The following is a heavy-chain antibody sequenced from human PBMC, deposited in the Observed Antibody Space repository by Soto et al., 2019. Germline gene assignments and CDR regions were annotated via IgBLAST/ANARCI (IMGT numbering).Heavy chain of an antibody. CDR2: FYYTGGT. V-gene: IGHV4-39*01. CDR3: ASPRQGNYDFLSGYYALDY. D-gene: IGHD3-3*01. J-gene: IGHJ4*02. CDR1: GASISSSRSY. Sequence: SETLSLTCTVSGASISSSRSYWGWVRQPPGKGLEWIVSFYYTGGTYSTYYNPSLKSRVTISVGTSKSQFSLNLRSVTAADTAVYYCASPRQGNYDFLSGYYALDYWGQGTLVTVSS.